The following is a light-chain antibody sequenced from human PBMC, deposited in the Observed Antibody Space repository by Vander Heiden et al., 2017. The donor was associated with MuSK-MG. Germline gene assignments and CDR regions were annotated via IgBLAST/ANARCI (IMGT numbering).Light chain of an antibody. Sequence: RVTITCRASQSISSYLNWYQQKPGKAPKLLIYAASRWQSGVPSRFSGSGSGTDFTLTISRLQPEDFASYYWQQSYSTITFGQGTKLEIK. CDR1: QSISSY. V-gene: IGKV1-39*01. CDR2: AAS. CDR3: QQSYSTIT. J-gene: IGKJ2*01.